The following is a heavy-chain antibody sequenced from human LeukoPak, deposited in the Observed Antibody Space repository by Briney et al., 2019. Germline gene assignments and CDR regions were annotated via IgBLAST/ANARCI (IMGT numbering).Heavy chain of an antibody. V-gene: IGHV3-23*01. Sequence: GGSLRLSCAASGFTFSSSAMSWVRQAPGKGLEWVSAISNNGGYTYYADSVQGRFTISRDNSKSTLCLQMNSLRAEDTAVYYCAKQLGYRSDGSCYFPYRGQGTLVTVSS. J-gene: IGHJ4*02. CDR1: GFTFSSSA. CDR2: ISNNGGYT. CDR3: AKQLGYRSDGSCYFPY. D-gene: IGHD2-15*01.